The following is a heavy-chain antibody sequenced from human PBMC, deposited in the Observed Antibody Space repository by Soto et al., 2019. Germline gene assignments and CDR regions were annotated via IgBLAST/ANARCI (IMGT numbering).Heavy chain of an antibody. CDR1: GASISNYY. D-gene: IGHD3-9*01. J-gene: IGHJ4*02. Sequence: QVQLQESGPGLVKPSETLSLTCTVSGASISNYYWSWIRQSPGKGLEWIAYMYYNGNTNYNPSLKSRLTISLDTSKDQFSLNLSSVTAADTAVYYCARGKRYFDYWGQGTLVTVSS. CDR2: MYYNGNT. V-gene: IGHV4-59*01. CDR3: ARGKRYFDY.